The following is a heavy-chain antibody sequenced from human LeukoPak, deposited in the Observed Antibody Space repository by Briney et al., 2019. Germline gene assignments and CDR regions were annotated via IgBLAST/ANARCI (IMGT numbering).Heavy chain of an antibody. CDR1: GYIFTNYW. CDR3: GRRRRPGGSVAGCFDP. D-gene: IGHD1-26*01. CDR2: IYPGDSGT. V-gene: IGHV5-51*01. J-gene: IGHJ5*02. Sequence: GESLKISCKGSGYIFTNYWIGWVRQMPGKGLEWMGTIYPGDSGTSYSPSFQGQVTISADKSISTAYLQWSSLTASDSAMYYCGRRRRPGGSVAGCFDPWGQGTPVTVSS.